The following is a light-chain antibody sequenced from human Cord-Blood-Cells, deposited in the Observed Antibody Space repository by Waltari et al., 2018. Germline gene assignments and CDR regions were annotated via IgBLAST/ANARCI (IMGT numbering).Light chain of an antibody. CDR1: SSDVGGYHY. Sequence: QSALTQPASVSGSPGQSITISCTGTSSDVGGYHYVSSYQQHPGKAPKLMIYEVSNRPSGVSNRFSGSKSGNTASLTISGLQAEDEADYYCSSYTSSSTHVVFGGGTKLTVL. CDR3: SSYTSSSTHVV. CDR2: EVS. V-gene: IGLV2-14*01. J-gene: IGLJ2*01.